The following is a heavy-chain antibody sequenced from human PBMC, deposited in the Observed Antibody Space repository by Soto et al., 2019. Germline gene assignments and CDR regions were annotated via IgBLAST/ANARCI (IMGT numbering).Heavy chain of an antibody. CDR1: GYTFTSYA. D-gene: IGHD4-4*01. CDR2: INAGNGNT. J-gene: IGHJ3*02. CDR3: ARDYRGFDAFDI. Sequence: ASVKVSCKASGYTFTSYAMHWVRQAPGQRLEWMGWINAGNGNTKYSQKFQGRVTITRDTSASTAYMELSSLRSEDTAVYYCARDYRGFDAFDIWCQGTMVTVSS. V-gene: IGHV1-3*01.